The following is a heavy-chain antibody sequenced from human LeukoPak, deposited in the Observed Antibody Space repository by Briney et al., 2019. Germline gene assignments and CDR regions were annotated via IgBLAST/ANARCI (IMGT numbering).Heavy chain of an antibody. CDR2: IRYDGSNK. D-gene: IGHD3-10*01. Sequence: PGGSLRLSCAASGFTFSSYGMHWVRQAPGKGLEWVAFIRYDGSNKYYADSVKGRFTISRDNSKNTLYLQMNSLRAEDTAVYYCARLYGSGSLGDYWGQGTLVTVSS. CDR1: GFTFSSYG. V-gene: IGHV3-30*02. J-gene: IGHJ4*02. CDR3: ARLYGSGSLGDY.